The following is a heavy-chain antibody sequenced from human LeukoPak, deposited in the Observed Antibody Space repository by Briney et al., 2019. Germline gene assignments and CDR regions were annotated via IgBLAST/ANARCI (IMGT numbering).Heavy chain of an antibody. J-gene: IGHJ4*02. CDR2: IYYSGGT. Sequence: PSQTLSLTCTVSGGSISSGDYYWSWIRQPPGKGLEWIGYIYYSGGTYYNPSLKSRVTISVDTSKNQFSLKLSSVTAADTAVYYCARRLSTYSSSPYFDYWGRGTLVTVSS. D-gene: IGHD6-6*01. CDR1: GGSISSGDYY. V-gene: IGHV4-30-4*01. CDR3: ARRLSTYSSSPYFDY.